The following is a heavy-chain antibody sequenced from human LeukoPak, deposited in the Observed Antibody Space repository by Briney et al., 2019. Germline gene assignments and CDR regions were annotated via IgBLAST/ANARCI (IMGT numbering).Heavy chain of an antibody. Sequence: GGSLRLSCAASGFTFSSYGMHWVRQAPGKGLEWVAVISYDGSNKYYADSVKGRFTISRDNSKNTLYLQMNSLRAEDTAVYYCARISSSWYLDYYYYMDVWGKGTTVTISS. J-gene: IGHJ6*03. V-gene: IGHV3-30*03. D-gene: IGHD6-13*01. CDR1: GFTFSSYG. CDR3: ARISSSWYLDYYYYMDV. CDR2: ISYDGSNK.